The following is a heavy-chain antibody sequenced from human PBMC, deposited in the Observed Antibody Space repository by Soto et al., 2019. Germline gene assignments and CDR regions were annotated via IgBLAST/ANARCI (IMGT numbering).Heavy chain of an antibody. Sequence: QVQLVESGRGLVKPGGSLRLSCAASGFNFSDNYMIWIRQAPGKGLELVSYINSSSSYTNYADSVKGRFTISRDNAKNSLYLQMNSLRAEDTAVYYCARDHHRYSGYDYVDYWGQGTLVTVSS. CDR3: ARDHHRYSGYDYVDY. D-gene: IGHD5-12*01. J-gene: IGHJ4*02. V-gene: IGHV3-11*05. CDR2: INSSSSYT. CDR1: GFNFSDNY.